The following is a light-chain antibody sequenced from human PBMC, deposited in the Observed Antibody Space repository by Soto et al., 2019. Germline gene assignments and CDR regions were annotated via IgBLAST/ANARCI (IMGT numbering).Light chain of an antibody. CDR2: ATS. CDR1: QGIXSD. CDR3: QQRQYRPMIT. Sequence: LTQSPATLSVSIGERATLSCRASQGIXSDFGWCQRKPGQAPRIVRXATSIRATGIPARFSGSGSGTDFTLTISSLEPEDCAMYYGQQRQYRPMITFGQRTRLEIK. J-gene: IGKJ5*01. V-gene: IGKV3D-11*03.